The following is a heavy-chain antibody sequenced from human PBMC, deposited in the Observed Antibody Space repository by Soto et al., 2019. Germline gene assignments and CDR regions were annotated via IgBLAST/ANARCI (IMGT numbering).Heavy chain of an antibody. CDR2: INLNSGGT. D-gene: IGHD2-15*01. Sequence: ASVKVSCKASGYTFTDYYMHWVRQAPGQGLEWMGWINLNSGGTNYAQKFRGRVTMTWDTSISTAYMGLSRLRSDDTALYHCARDPGYCSGGSCYSNYYFDYWGQGTLVTVSS. CDR1: GYTFTDYY. V-gene: IGHV1-2*02. J-gene: IGHJ4*02. CDR3: ARDPGYCSGGSCYSNYYFDY.